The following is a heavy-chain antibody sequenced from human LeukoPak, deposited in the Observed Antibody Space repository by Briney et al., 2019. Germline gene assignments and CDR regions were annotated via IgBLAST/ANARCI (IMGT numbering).Heavy chain of an antibody. CDR1: GGSISSGSGY. D-gene: IGHD2-15*01. CDR2: IYYSGNT. CDR3: ARSYCGGGSCGAFDT. Sequence: PSESLSLTCTVSGGSISSGSGYWSWIRQPPGKGPEWIGYIYYSGNTNYNPSLKSRVTISVDTSKNQFSLRLSSVTAADTAVYYCARSYCGGGSCGAFDTWGQGTMVTVSS. J-gene: IGHJ3*02. V-gene: IGHV4-61*01.